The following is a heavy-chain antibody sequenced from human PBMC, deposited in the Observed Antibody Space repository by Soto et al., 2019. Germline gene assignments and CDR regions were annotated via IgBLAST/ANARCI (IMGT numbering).Heavy chain of an antibody. V-gene: IGHV1-18*01. CDR1: GSTITAYG. J-gene: IGHJ4*02. Sequence: QVQLVQSGDEVKQPGASVKVSCKASGSTITAYGISWVRQAPGQGLEWMAWISSHNGNTYYAQNLQGRVTMTADTYTSTDYMELRSLRSDDTAVYYCASSSIAAAGPFDYWGQGALVTVSS. CDR2: ISSHNGNT. CDR3: ASSSIAAAGPFDY. D-gene: IGHD6-13*01.